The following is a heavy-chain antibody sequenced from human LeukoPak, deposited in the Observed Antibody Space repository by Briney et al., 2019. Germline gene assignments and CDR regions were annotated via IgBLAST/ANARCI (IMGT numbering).Heavy chain of an antibody. CDR2: INPNSGGT. Sequence: ASVKVSCKASGYTFTGYYIHWVRQAPGQGLEWMGWINPNSGGTNYAEKFQGWVTTTRDTSISTAYMELSRLRSDDTAVYYCASWSITIFDYYYMDVWGKGTTVTVSS. J-gene: IGHJ6*03. V-gene: IGHV1-2*04. D-gene: IGHD3-3*01. CDR3: ASWSITIFDYYYMDV. CDR1: GYTFTGYY.